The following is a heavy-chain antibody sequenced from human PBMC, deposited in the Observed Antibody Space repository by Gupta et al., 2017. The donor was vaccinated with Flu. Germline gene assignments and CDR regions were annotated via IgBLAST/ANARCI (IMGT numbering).Heavy chain of an antibody. Sequence: QAQLVQSGAEVKKPGSSVKVSCKASRDTFASYTISWVRQAPGQGLEWMGRIIPILGLANYAQNFQGRITITADTSTSTAYMDLSSLRSEDTAVYYCARDDDRVEVPAADHYDYHGMDVWGQGTTVTVSS. J-gene: IGHJ6*02. CDR3: ARDDDRVEVPAADHYDYHGMDV. CDR2: IIPILGLA. D-gene: IGHD2-2*01. V-gene: IGHV1-69*02. CDR1: RDTFASYT.